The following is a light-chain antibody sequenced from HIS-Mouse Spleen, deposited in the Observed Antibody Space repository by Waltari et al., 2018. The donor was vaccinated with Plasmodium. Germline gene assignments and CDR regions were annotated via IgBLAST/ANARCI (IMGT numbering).Light chain of an antibody. CDR2: GKN. CDR1: SLRSYY. J-gene: IGLJ2*01. V-gene: IGLV3-19*01. CDR3: NSRDSSGTHGV. Sequence: SSELTQDPAVSVALGQTVRITCQGDSLRSYYANWYQQKPGQAPVLVIYGKNNRPSGIPDRFSGSSSGNTASLTITGAQAEDEADYYCNSRDSSGTHGVFGGGTKLTVL.